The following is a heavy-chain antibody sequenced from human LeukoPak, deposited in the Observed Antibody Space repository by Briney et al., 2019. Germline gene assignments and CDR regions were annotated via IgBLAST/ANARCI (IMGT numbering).Heavy chain of an antibody. J-gene: IGHJ4*02. V-gene: IGHV1-18*01. CDR1: GYTFTSYG. D-gene: IGHD2/OR15-2a*01. Sequence: ASAKVSCKASGYTFTSYGISWVRQGPGQGLEWMGWISGYNGNTIYAQKLQGRVSMTTDTSTSTAYMDLRSLRSDDTAVYYCARDYCNNPTCHTREFDYWGQGTLVTVSS. CDR2: ISGYNGNT. CDR3: ARDYCNNPTCHTREFDY.